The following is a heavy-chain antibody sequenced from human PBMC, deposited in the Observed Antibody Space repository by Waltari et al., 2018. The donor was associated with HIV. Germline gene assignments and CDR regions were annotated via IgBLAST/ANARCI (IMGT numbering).Heavy chain of an antibody. D-gene: IGHD6-6*01. J-gene: IGHJ6*02. CDR1: GYTFTSYD. CDR3: ARSSKIADRGWGFYYGMDV. CDR2: MNPNSGNT. Sequence: QVQLVQSGAEVKKPGASVKVSCKASGYTFTSYDINWVRQATGQGLEWMGWMNPNSGNTGDAQTFQGRVTMTRNTSISTAYMELSSLRSEDTAVYYCARSSKIADRGWGFYYGMDVWGQGTTVTVSS. V-gene: IGHV1-8*01.